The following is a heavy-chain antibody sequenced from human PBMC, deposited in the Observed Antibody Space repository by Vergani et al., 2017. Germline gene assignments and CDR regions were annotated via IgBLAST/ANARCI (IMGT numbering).Heavy chain of an antibody. D-gene: IGHD1-1*01. CDR2: VYHSGST. Sequence: QVQLQESGPGLVKPPGTLSLTCTVSGGSISNNNWWSWVRQPPGKGLELIGEVYHSGSTNYNPSLKSRVTISVDKSKNQISLKLRSVTAADTAVYYCVRQWKLQGAFDIWGQGTMVTVSS. CDR3: VRQWKLQGAFDI. J-gene: IGHJ3*02. CDR1: GGSISNNNW. V-gene: IGHV4-4*03.